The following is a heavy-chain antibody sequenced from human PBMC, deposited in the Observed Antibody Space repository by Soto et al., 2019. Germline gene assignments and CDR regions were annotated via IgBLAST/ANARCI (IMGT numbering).Heavy chain of an antibody. CDR3: ARRRDSGWSPLDV. CDR2: IYSGGST. CDR1: GLTVSSNY. J-gene: IGHJ6*04. D-gene: IGHD6-19*01. Sequence: EVQLVESGGGLVKPGGSLRLSCAASGLTVSSNYMSWVRQAPGKGLEWVSVIYSGGSTYYADYVKGRFTISRDNYKNTMYLQMNSLRVEDTAVDYCARRRDSGWSPLDVWGKGTTVTVSS. V-gene: IGHV3-66*04.